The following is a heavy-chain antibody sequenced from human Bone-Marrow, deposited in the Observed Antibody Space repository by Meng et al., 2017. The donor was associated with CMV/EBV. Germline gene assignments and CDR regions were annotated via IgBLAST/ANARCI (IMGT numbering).Heavy chain of an antibody. CDR3: VRGDVGDYFFDS. D-gene: IGHD4-17*01. Sequence: GESLKISCAASGFTLSDYYVSWIRQAPGKRLEWRSYMSSSGNPIHYADCVMGRFIISRDTPNNSVYLQMNRRRAEDTAVYYCVRGDVGDYFFDSWGQGTLVSVSS. CDR2: MSSSGNPI. V-gene: IGHV3-11*01. CDR1: GFTLSDYY. J-gene: IGHJ4*02.